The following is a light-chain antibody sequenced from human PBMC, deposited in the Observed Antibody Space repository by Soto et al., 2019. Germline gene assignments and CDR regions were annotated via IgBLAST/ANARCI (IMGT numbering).Light chain of an antibody. Sequence: ESVLTQSPGTLSLSPGESATLSCRASQTVGSNYLAWYQQRPGQAPRLLIYAASSRATGIPDRISASGSGTDFTLTISRIEPEDFAVYYCQQYRTRAQTFGQGTKVELK. V-gene: IGKV3-20*01. CDR3: QQYRTRAQT. J-gene: IGKJ1*01. CDR1: QTVGSNY. CDR2: AAS.